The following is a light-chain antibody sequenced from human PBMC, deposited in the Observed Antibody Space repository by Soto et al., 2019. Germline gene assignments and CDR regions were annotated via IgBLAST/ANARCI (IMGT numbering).Light chain of an antibody. V-gene: IGKV1-5*03. CDR2: KAS. CDR3: QQYNSSTWT. CDR1: QTISSW. J-gene: IGKJ1*01. Sequence: DIQMTQSPSTLSVSVGDRVTITCRASQTISSWLAWYQQKPGKAPKLLIYKASTLKSGVPSRLSGSGSGTELTITISSMQHDDLATYYCQQYNSSTWTFGHGTKVDIK.